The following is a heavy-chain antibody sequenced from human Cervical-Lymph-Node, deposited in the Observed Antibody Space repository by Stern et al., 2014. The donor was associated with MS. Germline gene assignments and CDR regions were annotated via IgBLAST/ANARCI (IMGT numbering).Heavy chain of an antibody. J-gene: IGHJ4*02. D-gene: IGHD2-15*01. Sequence: VQLVESGAEVKKPGASVKVSCKASGYTFTSHDLNWVRQATGQGLEWMGWMNPNNGNTGYAQKFQDRVTMTRDTSISTAYMELSSLTSEDTAVYYCARRDCSGGSCYMGLSHWGQGTLVTVSS. V-gene: IGHV1-8*01. CDR1: GYTFTSHD. CDR2: MNPNNGNT. CDR3: ARRDCSGGSCYMGLSH.